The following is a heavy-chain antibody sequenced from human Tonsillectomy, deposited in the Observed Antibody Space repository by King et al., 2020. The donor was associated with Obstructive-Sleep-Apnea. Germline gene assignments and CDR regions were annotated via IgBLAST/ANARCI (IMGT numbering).Heavy chain of an antibody. D-gene: IGHD3-16*01. V-gene: IGHV4-38-2*02. Sequence: QLQESGPELVKPSETLSLTCTVSGYSISSDYYWGWIRQPPGKGREWIATIYHSGSTYYNPSLKSRVTISVDTSKNQFSLRLRSVTAADTAVYYCARVGPSQTDYWGQGTLVTVSS. CDR1: GYSISSDYY. J-gene: IGHJ4*02. CDR2: IYHSGST. CDR3: ARVGPSQTDY.